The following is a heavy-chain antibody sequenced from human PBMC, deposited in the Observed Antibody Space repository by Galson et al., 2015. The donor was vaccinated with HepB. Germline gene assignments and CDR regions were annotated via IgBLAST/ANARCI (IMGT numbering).Heavy chain of an antibody. V-gene: IGHV3-30*02. CDR2: IRYDGSNK. J-gene: IGHJ6*02. CDR3: ARKAGFGESPLYYGMDV. D-gene: IGHD3-10*01. Sequence: LRLSCAASGFTFSSYGMHWVRQAPGKGLEWVAFIRYDGSNKYYADSVKGRFTISRDNSKNTLYLQMNSLRAEDTAVYYCARKAGFGESPLYYGMDVWGQGTTVTVSS. CDR1: GFTFSSYG.